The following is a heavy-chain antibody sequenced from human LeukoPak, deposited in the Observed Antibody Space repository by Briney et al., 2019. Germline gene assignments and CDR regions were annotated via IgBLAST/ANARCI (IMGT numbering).Heavy chain of an antibody. CDR3: AGEDYFDSSGYASWRFDI. V-gene: IGHV4-59*01. J-gene: IGHJ3*02. D-gene: IGHD3-22*01. CDR2: IYYSGNT. Sequence: PSETLSLTCTVSGGSSSDYYWTWIRQPPGKGLEWIGHIYYSGNTIYNPSLKSRVTISVDTSKNQFSLKLTSVTTADTAVYYCAGEDYFDSSGYASWRFDIWGQGTMVTVSS. CDR1: GGSSSDYY.